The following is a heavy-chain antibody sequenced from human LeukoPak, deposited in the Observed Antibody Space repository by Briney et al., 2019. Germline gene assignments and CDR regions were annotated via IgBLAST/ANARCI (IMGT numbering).Heavy chain of an antibody. D-gene: IGHD1-26*01. J-gene: IGHJ4*02. V-gene: IGHV3-7*01. CDR1: GFPFSSYW. CDR3: ARGHLGRDY. CDR2: IRPDGSEK. Sequence: GGSLRLSCVASGFPFSSYWMTWVRQAPGKGLEWVADIRPDGSEKYYVDSMTGRFTISRDSAKNLVYLQINSLRVEDTAVYYCARGHLGRDYWGQGTLVTVSS.